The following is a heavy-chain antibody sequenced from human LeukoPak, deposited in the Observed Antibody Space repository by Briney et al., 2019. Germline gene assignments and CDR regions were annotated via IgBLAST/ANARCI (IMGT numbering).Heavy chain of an antibody. J-gene: IGHJ6*02. CDR1: GYIFSSYG. D-gene: IGHD7-27*01. CDR2: ISTDNGDT. Sequence: ASVKVSCKASGYIFSSYGISWVRQAPGQGLEWMGWISTDNGDTKYAQKFQGRVTMTTDTSTSTAYMELRSLRSDDTAVYYCARETGDAKYYYYGVDVWGQGTTVTVSS. CDR3: ARETGDAKYYYYGVDV. V-gene: IGHV1-18*01.